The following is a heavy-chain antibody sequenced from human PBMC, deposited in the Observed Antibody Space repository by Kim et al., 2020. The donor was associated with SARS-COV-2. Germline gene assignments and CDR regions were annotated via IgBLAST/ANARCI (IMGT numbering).Heavy chain of an antibody. CDR3: ARGFRNTMVRGRDEEGNWFDP. CDR2: INHSGST. D-gene: IGHD3-10*01. V-gene: IGHV4-34*01. Sequence: SETLSLTCAVYGGSFSGYYWSWIRQPPGKGLEWIGEINHSGSTNYNPSLKSRVTISVDTSKNQFSLKLSSVTAADTAVYYCARGFRNTMVRGRDEEGNWFDPWGQGTLVTGSS. J-gene: IGHJ5*02. CDR1: GGSFSGYY.